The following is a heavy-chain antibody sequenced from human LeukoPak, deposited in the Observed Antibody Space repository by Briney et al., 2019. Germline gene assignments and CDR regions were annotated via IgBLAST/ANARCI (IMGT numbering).Heavy chain of an antibody. CDR3: ARVGPSTAMTDY. V-gene: IGHV3-30-3*01. D-gene: IGHD5-18*01. CDR2: ISYDGSNK. CDR1: GFTFSSYA. Sequence: GGSLRLSCAASGFTFSSYAMHWVRQAPGRGLEWVAVISYDGSNKYYADSVKGRFTISRDNSKNTLYLQMNSLRAEDTAVYYCARVGPSTAMTDYRGQGTLVTVSS. J-gene: IGHJ4*02.